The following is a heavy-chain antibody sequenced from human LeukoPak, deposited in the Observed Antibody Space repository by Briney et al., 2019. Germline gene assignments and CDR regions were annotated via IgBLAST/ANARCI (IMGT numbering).Heavy chain of an antibody. CDR2: IIPILGTA. D-gene: IGHD2-2*01. J-gene: IGHJ5*02. CDR1: LGTFISYA. CDR3: TRHYYCSSTSSYLTWSDP. Sequence: SVKVSCKASLGTFISYAISGVRQAPGRGVEWMGGIIPILGTANYAQKFQGRVTIPTDESTTTAYMELSSLKSEDTAVYYCTRHYYCSSTSSYLTWSDPWGQGTLVTASS. V-gene: IGHV1-69*05.